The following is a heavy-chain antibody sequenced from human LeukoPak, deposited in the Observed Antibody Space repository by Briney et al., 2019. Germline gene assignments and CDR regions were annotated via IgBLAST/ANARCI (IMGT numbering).Heavy chain of an antibody. V-gene: IGHV3-30*04. CDR2: ISYDGSNK. Sequence: GGSLRLSCAASGFTFTSFAMHWVRQAPGKGLEWVAVISYDGSNKYYAESVKGRFTISRDNSKNMLYLQMNSLRVEDTAVYYCARDYSTTWSYGMDVWGQGTTVTVSS. D-gene: IGHD6-13*01. J-gene: IGHJ6*02. CDR3: ARDYSTTWSYGMDV. CDR1: GFTFTSFA.